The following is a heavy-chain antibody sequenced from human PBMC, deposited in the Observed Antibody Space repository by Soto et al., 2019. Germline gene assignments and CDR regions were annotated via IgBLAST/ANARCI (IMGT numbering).Heavy chain of an antibody. V-gene: IGHV3-15*05. CDR1: GYTFSNYA. Sequence: SCKASGYTFSNYAIHWVRQAPGKGLEWVGRIKSKRDGGTTDYAAPVKGRFTISRDDSKNMLFLQMYSLKIEDTAVYYCSTDEWEWGQGALVTVSS. J-gene: IGHJ4*01. CDR3: STDEWE. D-gene: IGHD1-26*01. CDR2: IKSKRDGGTT.